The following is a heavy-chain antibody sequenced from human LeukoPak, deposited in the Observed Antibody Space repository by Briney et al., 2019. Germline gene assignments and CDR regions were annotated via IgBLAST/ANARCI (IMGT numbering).Heavy chain of an antibody. Sequence: PGGSLRLSCAASGFTFSSYGMNWVRQAPGKGLEWVAFIRYDRSPKYYADSVKGRFTISRDNAKNTLYLQMNSLRAEDTAVYYCAKAQTVTTIDDWGQGTLVTVSS. J-gene: IGHJ4*02. CDR3: AKAQTVTTIDD. D-gene: IGHD4-11*01. V-gene: IGHV3-30*02. CDR1: GFTFSSYG. CDR2: IRYDRSPK.